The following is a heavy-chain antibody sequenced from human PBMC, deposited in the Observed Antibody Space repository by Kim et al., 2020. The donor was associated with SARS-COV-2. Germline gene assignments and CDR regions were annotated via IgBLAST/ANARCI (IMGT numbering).Heavy chain of an antibody. Sequence: GGSLRLSCEVSEFSFSDSTMHWVRQASGKGLEWVGRIRTKGDSYATVYAASVKGRFTISRDDSKNTAYLQMNSLKTEDTAVYYCTRGPTYSQSYWDAFDIWGQGTKVTVSS. V-gene: IGHV3-73*01. J-gene: IGHJ3*02. CDR1: EFSFSDST. CDR3: TRGPTYSQSYWDAFDI. CDR2: IRTKGDSYAT. D-gene: IGHD1-26*01.